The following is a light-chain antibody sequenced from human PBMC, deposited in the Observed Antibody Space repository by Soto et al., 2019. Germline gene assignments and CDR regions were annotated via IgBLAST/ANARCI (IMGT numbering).Light chain of an antibody. Sequence: LAQPRSMSGAPGQSVTLSCTGTNGDFGGYNFASWYQQHPGKAPKLMIYDVNRRPSGVPGRFSGSKSGNTASLTISGLQAEDEADYYCCSFAGTYTHYVFGTGTKVTVL. CDR3: CSFAGTYTHYV. J-gene: IGLJ1*01. V-gene: IGLV2-11*01. CDR2: DVN. CDR1: NGDFGGYNF.